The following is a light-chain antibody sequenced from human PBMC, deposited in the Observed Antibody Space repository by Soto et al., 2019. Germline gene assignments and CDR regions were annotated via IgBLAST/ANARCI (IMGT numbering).Light chain of an antibody. CDR3: LQNYNHPIT. V-gene: IGKV1-6*02. CDR2: AAS. Sequence: AVQLTQSPSSLSASVGDSVTITCRASQGIRTDLGWYQQRPGTAPKLLIYAASNLQSGVPSRFSGSGFGTDFSLTIRSLQPEDFATYFCLQNYNHPITFGQGTRLE. CDR1: QGIRTD. J-gene: IGKJ5*01.